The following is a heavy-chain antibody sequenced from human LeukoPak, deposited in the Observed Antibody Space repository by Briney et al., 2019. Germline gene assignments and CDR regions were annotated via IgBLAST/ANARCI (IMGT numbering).Heavy chain of an antibody. V-gene: IGHV4-39*07. CDR1: GDSVSSSSYY. Sequence: PSETLSLTCTISGDSVSSSSYYWGWIRQPPGKGLEWMGSIYYSGTTYYNPSLKSRGTISVDTAKNQFSLNLSSVTAAHADVYYCARAVLRFYMDVWGKGTTVPVSS. CDR3: ARAVLRFYMDV. J-gene: IGHJ6*03. CDR2: IYYSGTT. D-gene: IGHD3-3*01.